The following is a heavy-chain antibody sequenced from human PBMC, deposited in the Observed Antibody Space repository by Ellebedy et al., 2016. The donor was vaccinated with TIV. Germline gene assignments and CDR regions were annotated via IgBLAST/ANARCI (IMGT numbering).Heavy chain of an antibody. CDR2: INHDGSST. J-gene: IGHJ6*03. V-gene: IGHV3-74*01. Sequence: PGGSLRLSCGGSGFMFSDYWMLWVRQTPGKGLVCVSRINHDGSSTIYADSVKGRFTISRDNAENSLYLQMNSLRPEDTAVYYCARFSRGAPFVDYLYYMDVWGKGTTVTVSS. CDR1: GFMFSDYW. CDR3: ARFSRGAPFVDYLYYMDV. D-gene: IGHD3-3*02.